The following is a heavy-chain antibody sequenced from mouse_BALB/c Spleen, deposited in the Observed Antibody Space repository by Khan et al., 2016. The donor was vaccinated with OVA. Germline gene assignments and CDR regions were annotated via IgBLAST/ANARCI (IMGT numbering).Heavy chain of an antibody. V-gene: IGHV1S132*01. D-gene: IGHD2-13*01. CDR1: GYTFTSYC. J-gene: IGHJ3*02. Sequence: QVQLQQSGAELVRPGASVKLSCKTSGYTFTSYCIHWVKQRSGQGLEWIAWLYPETDSIHYSEKFKDKVTLTADKSSSSAYMQLSSLSSEDSAVYFCARGDYNNTYVCGYWGQGTLVTVSA. CDR2: LYPETDSI. CDR3: ARGDYNNTYVCGY.